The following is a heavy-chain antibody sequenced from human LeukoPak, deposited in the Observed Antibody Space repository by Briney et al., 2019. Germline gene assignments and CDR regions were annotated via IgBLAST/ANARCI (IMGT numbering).Heavy chain of an antibody. CDR3: AKDTEYYYGSGSFPFDY. Sequence: SGGSLRLSCAASGFTFSSYAMRWVRQAPGKGLEWVSAISGSGGSTYYADSVKGRFTISRDNSKNTLYLQMNSLRAEDTAVYYCAKDTEYYYGSGSFPFDYWGQGTLVTVSS. D-gene: IGHD3-10*01. J-gene: IGHJ4*02. CDR2: ISGSGGST. CDR1: GFTFSSYA. V-gene: IGHV3-23*01.